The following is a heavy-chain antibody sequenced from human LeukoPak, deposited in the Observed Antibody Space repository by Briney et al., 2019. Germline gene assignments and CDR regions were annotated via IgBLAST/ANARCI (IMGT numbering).Heavy chain of an antibody. V-gene: IGHV1-46*01. CDR3: ARGGTYYDFWSGSFGY. J-gene: IGHJ4*02. CDR1: GYTFTSYY. CDR2: INPSGGST. D-gene: IGHD3-3*01. Sequence: ASVTVSCKASGYTFTSYYMHWVRQAPGQGLEWMGIINPSGGSTSYAQKFQGRVTMTRDMSTSTVYMELSSLRSEDTAVYYCARGGTYYDFWSGSFGYWGQGTLVTVSS.